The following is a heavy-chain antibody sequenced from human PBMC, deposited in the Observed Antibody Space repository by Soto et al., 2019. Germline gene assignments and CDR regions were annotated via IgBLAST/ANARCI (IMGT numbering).Heavy chain of an antibody. D-gene: IGHD1-26*01. CDR3: ARDRGSYALDY. V-gene: IGHV1-18*01. Sequence: QVQLVQSGAEVKKPGASVKVSCKASGYTFTSYGISWVRQAPGQGLEWMGWISANNGNTNYAQKRPGRXTXTXXTSTSTAYMELRSLRSDDTAVYYWARDRGSYALDYWGQGTLVTVSS. J-gene: IGHJ4*02. CDR1: GYTFTSYG. CDR2: ISANNGNT.